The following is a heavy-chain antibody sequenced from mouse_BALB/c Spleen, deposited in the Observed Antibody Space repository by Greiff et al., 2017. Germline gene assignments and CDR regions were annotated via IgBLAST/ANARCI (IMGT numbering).Heavy chain of an antibody. CDR3: ARGWDDYYAMDY. CDR1: GYTFTNYW. D-gene: IGHD4-1*01. V-gene: IGHV1-63*02. CDR2: IYPGGGYT. Sequence: VQLQQSGAELVRPGTSVKISCKASGYTFTNYWLGWVKQRPGHGLEWIGDIYPGGGYTNYNEKFKGKATLTADTSSSTAYMQLSSLTSEDSAVDFCARGWDDYYAMDYWGQGTSVTVSA. J-gene: IGHJ4*01.